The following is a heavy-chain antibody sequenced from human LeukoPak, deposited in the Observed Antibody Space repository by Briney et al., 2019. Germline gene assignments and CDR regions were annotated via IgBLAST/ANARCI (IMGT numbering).Heavy chain of an antibody. J-gene: IGHJ4*02. Sequence: PSETLSLTCTVSSGSISSYYWSWIRQPPGKGLEWIGYIYYSGSTNYNPSLKSRVTISVDTSKNQFSLKLSSVTAADTAVYYCARGVQWELIYYFDYWGQGTLVTVSS. CDR2: IYYSGST. D-gene: IGHD1-26*01. CDR1: SGSISSYY. CDR3: ARGVQWELIYYFDY. V-gene: IGHV4-59*01.